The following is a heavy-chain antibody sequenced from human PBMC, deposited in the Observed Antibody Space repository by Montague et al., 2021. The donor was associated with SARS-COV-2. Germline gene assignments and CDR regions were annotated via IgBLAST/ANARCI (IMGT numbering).Heavy chain of an antibody. J-gene: IGHJ3*02. Sequence: SETLSLTCTVSGGSISNYYWSWIRQPPGKGLEWIGYIYYSGSTNYNPSLKSRVTISVDTSKNQFSLKLSSVTAADTAVYYCARGSGWMGYAFDIWGQGTMVTVSS. CDR1: GGSISNYY. CDR3: ARGSGWMGYAFDI. CDR2: IYYSGST. V-gene: IGHV4-59*01. D-gene: IGHD6-19*01.